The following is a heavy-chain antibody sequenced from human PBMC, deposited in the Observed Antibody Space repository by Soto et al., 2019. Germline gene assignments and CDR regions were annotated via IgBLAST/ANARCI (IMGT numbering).Heavy chain of an antibody. Sequence: SVKVSCKASGFDFISSGIQWVRQARGQRLEWIGWIVVYSGQTHYEQKFQDRVTITRDTSTGTAYIEMTSLSSEDTAVYYCSSDRPDTDIGWFVWGQGTTVTVSS. CDR3: SSDRPDTDIGWFV. V-gene: IGHV1-58*02. J-gene: IGHJ6*02. CDR1: GFDFISSG. CDR2: IVVYSGQT. D-gene: IGHD2-15*01.